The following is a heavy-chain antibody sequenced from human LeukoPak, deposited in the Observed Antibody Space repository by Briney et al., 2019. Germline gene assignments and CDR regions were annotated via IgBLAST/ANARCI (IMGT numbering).Heavy chain of an antibody. CDR2: INHSGRT. J-gene: IGHJ4*02. CDR1: GGSFSGYY. V-gene: IGHV4-34*01. CDR3: ARGQYYYDSSAYYPFHY. Sequence: SETLSLTCAVYGGSFSGYYWSWIRQPPGKGLEWIGEINHSGRTNYNPSLKSRVTISVDTSKNQFSLKLSSVTAADTAVYYCARGQYYYDSSAYYPFHYWGQGTLVTVSS. D-gene: IGHD3-22*01.